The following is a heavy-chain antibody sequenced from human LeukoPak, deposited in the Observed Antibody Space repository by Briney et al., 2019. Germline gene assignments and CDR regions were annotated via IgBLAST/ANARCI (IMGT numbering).Heavy chain of an antibody. CDR3: PRQDRTLAKERTPTGKKRIKNYSYLDV. V-gene: IGHV3-48*01. D-gene: IGHD1-14*01. Sequence: GGSLRLSCAASVFSFSDSSMSWGRQAPGEGLEWGSYISGSSDTIYYADSVKGQFTIPRDNARNSVFRKIKRLRAEDRAVYYWPRQDRTLAKERTPTGKKRIKNYSYLDVWGKGTTVPV. J-gene: IGHJ6*03. CDR2: ISGSSDTI. CDR1: VFSFSDSS.